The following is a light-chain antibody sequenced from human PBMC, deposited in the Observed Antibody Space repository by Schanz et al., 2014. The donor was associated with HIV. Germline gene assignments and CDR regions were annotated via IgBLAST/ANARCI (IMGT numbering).Light chain of an antibody. J-gene: IGLJ1*01. CDR2: DVN. V-gene: IGLV2-14*01. Sequence: QSALTQPASVSGSPGQSITISCTGTSSDIGAYNYVSWYQQYPGKAPKLMIYDVNNRPSGVSNRFFGSKSGNTASLTISGLQAEDEADYYCSSYTSISTPIYVFGTGTKLTVL. CDR1: SSDIGAYNY. CDR3: SSYTSISTPIYV.